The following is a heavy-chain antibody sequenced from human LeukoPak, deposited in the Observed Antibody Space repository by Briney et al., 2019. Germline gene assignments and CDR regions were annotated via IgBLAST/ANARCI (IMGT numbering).Heavy chain of an antibody. Sequence: PGGSLRLSCADSGFTFSDYYMSWIRQAPGKGLERVSYISPSGTTIYYADSVKGRFTISRDNAKNSLYLQMNTLRAEDTAVYYCARRGAVAEFWGQGTLVTVSS. CDR1: GFTFSDYY. CDR3: ARRGAVAEF. CDR2: ISPSGTTI. V-gene: IGHV3-11*01. D-gene: IGHD6-19*01. J-gene: IGHJ4*02.